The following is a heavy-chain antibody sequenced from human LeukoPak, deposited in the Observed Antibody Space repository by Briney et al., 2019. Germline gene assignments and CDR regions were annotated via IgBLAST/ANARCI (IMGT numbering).Heavy chain of an antibody. CDR1: GGSISSYYW. V-gene: IGHV2-5*01. CDR3: AHRSLSRDAFDI. J-gene: IGHJ3*02. CDR2: IYWNDDK. Sequence: TLSLTCTVSGGSISSYYWSWIRQPPGKALEWLALIYWNDDKRYSPSLKSRLTITKDTSKNQVVLTMTNMDPVDTATYYCAHRSLSRDAFDIWGQGTMVTVSS. D-gene: IGHD3-10*01.